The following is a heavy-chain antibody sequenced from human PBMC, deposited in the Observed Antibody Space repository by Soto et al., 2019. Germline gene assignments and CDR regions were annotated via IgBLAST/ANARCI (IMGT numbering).Heavy chain of an antibody. J-gene: IGHJ4*02. Sequence: EVQLVESGGGLVQPGGSLRLSCAASGFTFSSYWMHWVHQAPGKGLVWVSRVNSDGSSTSYADSVKGRFTISRDNAKNTLYLQMNSLRAEDTAVYYCARIGGSGAFDYWGQGTLVTVSS. CDR1: GFTFSSYW. V-gene: IGHV3-74*01. CDR2: VNSDGSST. CDR3: ARIGGSGAFDY. D-gene: IGHD1-26*01.